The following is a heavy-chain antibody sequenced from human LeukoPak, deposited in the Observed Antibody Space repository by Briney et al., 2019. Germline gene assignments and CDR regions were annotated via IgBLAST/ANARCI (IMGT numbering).Heavy chain of an antibody. CDR2: ISSSGSTI. CDR3: SREGGDYDILTGYYRPRFDY. CDR1: GFTFSSYE. Sequence: GRSLRLSCAASGFTFSSYEMNWVRQAPGKGLEWVSYISSSGSTIYYADSVKGRFTISRDNAKNSLYLQMNSLRAEDTAVYYCSREGGDYDILTGYYRPRFDYWGQGTLVTVSS. V-gene: IGHV3-48*03. D-gene: IGHD3-9*01. J-gene: IGHJ4*02.